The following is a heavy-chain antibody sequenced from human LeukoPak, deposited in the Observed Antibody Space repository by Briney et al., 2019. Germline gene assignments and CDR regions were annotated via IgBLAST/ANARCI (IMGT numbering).Heavy chain of an antibody. CDR1: GYTFTSYG. J-gene: IGHJ6*02. CDR3: ASKSKDYYYYYGMDV. V-gene: IGHV1-18*01. CDR2: ISAYNGNT. Sequence: ASVKVSCKASGYTFTSYGISWVRQAPGQGLEWMGWISAYNGNTNYAQKFQGRVTMTRDTSISTAYMELSRLRSDDTAVYYCASKSKDYYYYYGMDVWGQGTTVTVSS. D-gene: IGHD4-4*01.